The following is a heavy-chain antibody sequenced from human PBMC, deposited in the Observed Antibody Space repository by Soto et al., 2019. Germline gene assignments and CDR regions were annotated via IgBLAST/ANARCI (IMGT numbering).Heavy chain of an antibody. Sequence: SVKVSCKASGGTFSSYAISWVRQAPGQGLEWMGGIIPIFGTANYAQKFQGRVTITADESTSTAYMELSSLRSEDTAVYYCARVSTVPAAYSAFDIWGQGTMVTVSS. CDR2: IIPIFGTA. CDR1: GGTFSSYA. V-gene: IGHV1-69*13. D-gene: IGHD2-2*01. CDR3: ARVSTVPAAYSAFDI. J-gene: IGHJ3*02.